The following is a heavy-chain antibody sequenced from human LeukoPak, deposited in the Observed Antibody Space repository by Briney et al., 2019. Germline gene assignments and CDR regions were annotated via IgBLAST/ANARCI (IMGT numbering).Heavy chain of an antibody. CDR2: IWYDGSNN. CDR1: GFTFSSYC. J-gene: IGHJ4*02. V-gene: IGHV3-33*06. CDR3: AKGGGREVVTASPFDY. Sequence: GGSLRLSCAASGFTFSSYCMHWVRQAPGKELEWVAVIWYDGSNNYYAVSGKGRFTISRDNSRNTLYLQMNSLGDEDTAVYYCAKGGGREVVTASPFDYWGQGTLVTVSS. D-gene: IGHD2-21*02.